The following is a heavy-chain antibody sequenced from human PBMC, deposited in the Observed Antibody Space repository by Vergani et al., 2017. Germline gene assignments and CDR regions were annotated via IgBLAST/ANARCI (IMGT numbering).Heavy chain of an antibody. CDR3: AXERYGIAPPRDYYYGMDV. J-gene: IGHJ6*02. CDR2: IYSGGST. CDR1: GFTVSSNY. V-gene: IGHV3-53*01. D-gene: IGHD5-24*01. Sequence: EVQLVESGGGLIQPGGSLRLSCAASGFTVSSNYMSWVRQAPGKGLEWVSVIYSGGSTYYADSVKGRFTISRDNSKNTLYLQMNSLRAEDTAVYYCAXERYGIAPPRDYYYGMDVWGQGTTVTVSS.